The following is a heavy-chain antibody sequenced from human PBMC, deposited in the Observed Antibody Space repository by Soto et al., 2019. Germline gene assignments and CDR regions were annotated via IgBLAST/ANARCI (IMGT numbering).Heavy chain of an antibody. V-gene: IGHV3-13*01. CDR1: GFTFSSYD. CDR3: ARALAVAGTIYYYCMDV. J-gene: IGHJ6*02. Sequence: ESGGGLVQPGGSLRLSCAASGFTFSSYDMHWVRQATGKGLEWVSAIGTAGDTYYPGSVKGRFTISRENAKNSLYLQMNSLRAGDTAVYYCARALAVAGTIYYYCMDVWGQGTTVTVSS. CDR2: IGTAGDT. D-gene: IGHD6-19*01.